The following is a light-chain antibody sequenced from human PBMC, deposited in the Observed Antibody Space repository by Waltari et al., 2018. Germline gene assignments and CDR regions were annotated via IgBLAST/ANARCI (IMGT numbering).Light chain of an antibody. V-gene: IGLV3-21*04. J-gene: IGLJ3*02. CDR2: YDS. Sequence: YVLTQPPSVSVDPGKTARLTCGGDNIGSKRVNWYQQKPGPAPVLVMFYDSDRPPEIPERFSGSNSGNTATLTISWVEAGDEADYHCQVWDDVTDSGVFGGGTKLTVL. CDR1: NIGSKR. CDR3: QVWDDVTDSGV.